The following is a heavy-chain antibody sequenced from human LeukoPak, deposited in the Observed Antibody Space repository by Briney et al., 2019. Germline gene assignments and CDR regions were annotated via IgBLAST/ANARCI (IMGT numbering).Heavy chain of an antibody. CDR3: TRHCGNGYFDP. J-gene: IGHJ5*02. V-gene: IGHV3-7*01. CDR1: GFSFNDYW. D-gene: IGHD6-25*01. Sequence: GGSLRLSCAASGFSFNDYWMTWVRQAPGEGLEWVAGIKQDETEKYYVDSVKGRFTISRDNAKNSLYLQMNSLRVEDTAVYYCTRHCGNGYFDPWGQGTLVTVSS. CDR2: IKQDETEK.